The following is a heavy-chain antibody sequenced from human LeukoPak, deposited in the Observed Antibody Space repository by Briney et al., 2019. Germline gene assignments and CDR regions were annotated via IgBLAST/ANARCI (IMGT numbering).Heavy chain of an antibody. V-gene: IGHV4-34*01. CDR3: ARAPYIGATIRN. J-gene: IGHJ4*02. CDR2: INHSGST. D-gene: IGHD5-24*01. Sequence: PSETLSLTCAVYGGSFSGYYWSWIRQPPGKGLEWIGEINHSGSTNYNPSLKSRVTISVDTSKNQFSLKLSSVTAADTAVYYCARAPYIGATIRNWGQGTLVTVSS. CDR1: GGSFSGYY.